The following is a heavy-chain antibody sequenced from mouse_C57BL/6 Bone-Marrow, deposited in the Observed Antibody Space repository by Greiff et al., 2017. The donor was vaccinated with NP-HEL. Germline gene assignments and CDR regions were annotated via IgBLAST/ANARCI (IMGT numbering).Heavy chain of an antibody. J-gene: IGHJ3*01. D-gene: IGHD2-10*01. CDR3: ARIRGLLPLAY. V-gene: IGHV1-50*01. Sequence: VQLQQPGAELVKPGASVKLSCKASGYTFTSYWMQWVKQRPGQGLEWIGEIAPSDSYTNYNQKFKGKATLTVDTSSSTAYMQLSSLTSEDSAVYYCARIRGLLPLAYWGQGTLVTVSA. CDR2: IAPSDSYT. CDR1: GYTFTSYW.